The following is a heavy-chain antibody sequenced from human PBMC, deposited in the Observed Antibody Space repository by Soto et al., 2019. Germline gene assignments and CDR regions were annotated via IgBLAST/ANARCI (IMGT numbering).Heavy chain of an antibody. D-gene: IGHD5-12*01. Sequence: GGSLRLSCAASGFTFSSYAMSWVRQAPGKGLEWVSAISASDDSTYYADSVKGRFTISRDNSKNTLYLQMNSLRAEDTAVYYCAKERWPRRSSGFDYWGQGTLVTVSS. CDR1: GFTFSSYA. CDR3: AKERWPRRSSGFDY. J-gene: IGHJ4*02. V-gene: IGHV3-23*01. CDR2: ISASDDST.